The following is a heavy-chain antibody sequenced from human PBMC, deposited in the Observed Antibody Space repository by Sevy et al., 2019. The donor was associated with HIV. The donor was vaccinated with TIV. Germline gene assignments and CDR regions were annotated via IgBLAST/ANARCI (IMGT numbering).Heavy chain of an antibody. Sequence: GGSLRLSCAASGFTFSSYSMNWVRQAPGKGLEWVSYISSSSSTIYYADSVKGRFTISRDNAKNSLYLQMNSLRAEDTAVYYCARDFWSGFFDYWGQRTLVTVSS. CDR1: GFTFSSYS. V-gene: IGHV3-48*01. D-gene: IGHD3-3*01. CDR2: ISSSSSTI. J-gene: IGHJ4*02. CDR3: ARDFWSGFFDY.